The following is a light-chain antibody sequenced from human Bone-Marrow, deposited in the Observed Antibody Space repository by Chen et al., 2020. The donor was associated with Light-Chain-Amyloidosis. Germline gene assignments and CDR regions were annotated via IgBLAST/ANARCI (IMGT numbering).Light chain of an antibody. J-gene: IGLJ3*02. CDR3: SSYTVSSTGV. CDR2: DVT. Sequence: QSALTQPASVSGSPGQSITISCTGSRSDVGGYNFVSWYQQLPGKAPKLLIYDVTNRPSGVSYRFSGSKSGNTASLTVSGLQAEDEADYYCSSYTVSSTGVFGGGTKLTVL. CDR1: RSDVGGYNF. V-gene: IGLV2-14*03.